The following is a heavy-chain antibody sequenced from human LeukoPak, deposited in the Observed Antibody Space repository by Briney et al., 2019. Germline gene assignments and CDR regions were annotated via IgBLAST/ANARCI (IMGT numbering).Heavy chain of an antibody. CDR3: ARDGGYSGDDAFDI. J-gene: IGHJ3*02. CDR1: SGSISSSSYY. V-gene: IGHV4-39*07. D-gene: IGHD5-18*01. CDR2: IYYSGST. Sequence: PSETLSLTCTVSSGSISSSSYYWGWIRQPPGKGLEWIGSIYYSGSTYYNPSLKSRVTISVDTSKNQFSLKLSSVTAADTAVYYCARDGGYSGDDAFDIWGQGTMVTVSS.